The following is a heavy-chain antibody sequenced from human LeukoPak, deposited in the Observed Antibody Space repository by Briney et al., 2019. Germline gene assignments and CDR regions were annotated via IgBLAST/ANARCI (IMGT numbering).Heavy chain of an antibody. V-gene: IGHV1-69*05. D-gene: IGHD5-18*01. CDR1: GGTFSSYA. Sequence: SVKVSCKASGGTFSSYAIGWVRQAPGQGLEWMGRIIPIFGTANYAQKFQGRVTITTDESTSTAYMELSSLRSEDTAVYYCARGGYSYGYSFDYWGQGTLVTVSS. J-gene: IGHJ4*02. CDR3: ARGGYSYGYSFDY. CDR2: IIPIFGTA.